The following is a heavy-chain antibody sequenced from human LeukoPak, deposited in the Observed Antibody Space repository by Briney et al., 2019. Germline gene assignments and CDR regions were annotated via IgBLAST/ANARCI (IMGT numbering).Heavy chain of an antibody. J-gene: IGHJ6*02. D-gene: IGHD2-2*01. CDR1: GGSFSGYY. CDR3: ARLSSTSCYSCYDYGMGV. CDR2: INHSGST. Sequence: SETLSLTCAVYGGSFSGYYWSWIRQPPGKGLEWIGEINHSGSTNYNPSLKSRVTISVDTSKNQFSLKLSSVTAADTAVYYCARLSSTSCYSCYDYGMGVWGQGTTVTVSS. V-gene: IGHV4-34*01.